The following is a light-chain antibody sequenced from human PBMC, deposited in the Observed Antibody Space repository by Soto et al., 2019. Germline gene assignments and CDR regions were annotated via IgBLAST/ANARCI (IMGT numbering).Light chain of an antibody. J-gene: IGKJ2*01. Sequence: EVVMTQSPVTLSVXXXXRATLSCRASQSVSSNLAWYQQKPGQSPRLLIYGASTRATGIPARFSGSGSGTEFTLTISSLQSEDFAVYYCQQYNNWPPYTFGQGTKLEIK. CDR2: GAS. CDR1: QSVSSN. CDR3: QQYNNWPPYT. V-gene: IGKV3-15*01.